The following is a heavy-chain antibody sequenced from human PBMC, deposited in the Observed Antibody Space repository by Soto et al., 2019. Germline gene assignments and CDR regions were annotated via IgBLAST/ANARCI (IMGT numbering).Heavy chain of an antibody. CDR1: GYTFTSYY. J-gene: IGHJ3*02. CDR3: ARWAVPLWSGYPPTPGAFDI. CDR2: INPSGGST. V-gene: IGHV1-46*01. D-gene: IGHD3-3*01. Sequence: GASVKVSCKASGYTFTSYYMHWVRQAPGQGLEWMGIINPSGGSTSYAQKFQGRVTMTRDTSTSTVYMELSSLRSEDTAVYYCARWAVPLWSGYPPTPGAFDIWGQGTMVNVS.